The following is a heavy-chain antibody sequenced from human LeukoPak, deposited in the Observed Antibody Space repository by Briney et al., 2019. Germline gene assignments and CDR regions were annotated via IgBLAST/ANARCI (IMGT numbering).Heavy chain of an antibody. CDR3: AVFCTSSSCYYGLDV. D-gene: IGHD2-2*01. V-gene: IGHV4-59*05. Sequence: SETLSLTCTVSGGSISSHYWGWIRQPPGKGLEGMGGSYYSGSTYYNPSLKSRVTISVDTSKNQFSLKLSSVTAADTAVYYCAVFCTSSSCYYGLDVWGQGTTVTVSS. CDR1: GGSISSHY. J-gene: IGHJ6*02. CDR2: SYYSGST.